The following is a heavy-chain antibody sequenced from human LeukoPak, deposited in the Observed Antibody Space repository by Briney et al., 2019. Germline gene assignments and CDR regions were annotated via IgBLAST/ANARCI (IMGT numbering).Heavy chain of an antibody. V-gene: IGHV3-53*01. J-gene: IGHJ4*02. CDR3: ARDLVGVPAAIGY. D-gene: IGHD2-2*01. CDR1: GFTFSTNY. CDR2: IYSGGST. Sequence: GGXLRLSCAASGFTFSTNYMSWVRQAPGKGVEGVSVIYSGGSTYYSESVTGRFTISRDNSKNTLYLQMNSLRAEDTAVYHCARDLVGVPAAIGYWGQGTLVTVSS.